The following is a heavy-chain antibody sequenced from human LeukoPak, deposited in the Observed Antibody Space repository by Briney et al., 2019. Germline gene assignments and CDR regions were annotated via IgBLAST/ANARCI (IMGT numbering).Heavy chain of an antibody. D-gene: IGHD5-24*01. CDR1: GYSFTSYD. Sequence: ASVKVSCKASGYSFTSYDINLGRQGPGPGLEWMGVMNPNRGNTGYAQKVQGRGSMTRNTSISTAYMELSSLRSKDPAVYYCARGLRWRWLQSYFDYWGQGTLVTVSS. V-gene: IGHV1-8*01. J-gene: IGHJ4*02. CDR3: ARGLRWRWLQSYFDY. CDR2: MNPNRGNT.